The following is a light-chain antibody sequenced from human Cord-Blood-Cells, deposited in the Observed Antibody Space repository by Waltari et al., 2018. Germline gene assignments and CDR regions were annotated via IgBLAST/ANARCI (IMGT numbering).Light chain of an antibody. J-gene: IGLJ3*02. Sequence: NFMLTQPHSVSESPGKTVTISCTRRSGSIASNYVQWYQQRPGSAPTTVIYKDNQRPSGVPDRFSGSIDSSSNSASLTISGLKTEDEADYYCQSYDSSNQVFGGGTKLTVL. V-gene: IGLV6-57*03. CDR1: SGSIASNY. CDR3: QSYDSSNQV. CDR2: KDN.